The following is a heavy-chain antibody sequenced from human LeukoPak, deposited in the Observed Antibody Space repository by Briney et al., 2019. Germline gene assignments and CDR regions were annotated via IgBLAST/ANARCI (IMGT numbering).Heavy chain of an antibody. J-gene: IGHJ2*01. CDR2: ISSSGDYI. Sequence: PGGSLRLSCAASGFPFSDYSMNWVCQAPGKGLEWVSSISSSGDYIYSADSVKGRFTISRDHAKNSLYLQMTNLSAEDTAVYFCVRDLVRGVHPVFYFDLWGRGTLVTVSS. D-gene: IGHD3-10*01. CDR1: GFPFSDYS. V-gene: IGHV3-21*01. CDR3: VRDLVRGVHPVFYFDL.